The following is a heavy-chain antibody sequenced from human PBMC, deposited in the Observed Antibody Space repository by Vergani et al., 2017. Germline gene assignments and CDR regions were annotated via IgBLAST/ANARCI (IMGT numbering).Heavy chain of an antibody. CDR2: IYYSGIT. Sequence: QVQLHESGPGLVKASQTLSLTCTVSGGYISSGGYSWSWIRQNPGKGLEWIGYIYYSGITYFNPSLKSRVTISVDTSKNQFSLKLCSVTGADTAVYYGAKVEGDFWSVYYRYYFDYWGQGTMVTVSS. CDR1: GGYISSGGYS. D-gene: IGHD3-3*01. V-gene: IGHV4-31*03. J-gene: IGHJ4*02. CDR3: AKVEGDFWSVYYRYYFDY.